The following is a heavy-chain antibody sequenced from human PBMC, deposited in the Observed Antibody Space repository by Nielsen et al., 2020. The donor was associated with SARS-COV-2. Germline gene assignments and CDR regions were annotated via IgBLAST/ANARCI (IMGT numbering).Heavy chain of an antibody. CDR1: GFTFSSYS. Sequence: GESLKISCAASGFTFSSYSMNWVRQAPGKGLEWVSSISSSSSYIYYADSVKGRFTISRDNAKNSLYLQMNSLRAEDTAVYYCAREGYSSSPLGWGQGTLVTVSS. CDR3: AREGYSSSPLG. D-gene: IGHD6-13*01. CDR2: ISSSSSYI. V-gene: IGHV3-21*01. J-gene: IGHJ4*02.